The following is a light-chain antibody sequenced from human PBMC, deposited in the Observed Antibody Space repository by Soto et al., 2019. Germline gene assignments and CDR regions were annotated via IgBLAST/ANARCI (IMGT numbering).Light chain of an antibody. Sequence: QSALTQPASVSGSPGQSITISCTGTSSDVGGYNYVSWYQQHPGEATKLIICEVINRPSGVSNRFSGSKSGNTASLTISGLQAEDEADYYCSSYTSRSTLVFGTGTKVTVL. CDR1: SSDVGGYNY. J-gene: IGLJ1*01. CDR3: SSYTSRSTLV. V-gene: IGLV2-14*01. CDR2: EVI.